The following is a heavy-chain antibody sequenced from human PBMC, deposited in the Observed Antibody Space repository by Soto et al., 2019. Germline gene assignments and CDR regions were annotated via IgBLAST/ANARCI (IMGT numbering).Heavy chain of an antibody. V-gene: IGHV3-30*18. CDR1: GFTFNSYA. CDR3: GKRCLGGGYCYILVN. CDR2: ISNDGSNK. D-gene: IGHD2-21*02. Sequence: QVQLVESGGGVVQPGRSLRLSCAASGFTFNSYAMHWVRQAPGKGLEWVAIISNDGSNKNYVDSVKGRFTISRDNSKNTLYLHMNTLTHEDSAVYFCGKRCLGGGYCYILVNWGQGTLVTVSS. J-gene: IGHJ4*01.